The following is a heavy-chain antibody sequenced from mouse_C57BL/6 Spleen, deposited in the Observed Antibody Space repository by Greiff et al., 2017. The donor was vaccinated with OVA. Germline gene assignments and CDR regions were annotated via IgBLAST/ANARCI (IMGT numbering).Heavy chain of an antibody. Sequence: VQLQQSGPELVKPGAPVKISCKASGYAFSSSWMNWVKQRPGKGLEWIGRIYPGDGDTNYNGKFKGKATLTADKSSSTAYMQLSSLTSEDSAVYFCARSDTTVYFDYWGQGTTLTVSS. CDR2: IYPGDGDT. J-gene: IGHJ2*01. D-gene: IGHD1-1*01. CDR1: GYAFSSSW. CDR3: ARSDTTVYFDY. V-gene: IGHV1-82*01.